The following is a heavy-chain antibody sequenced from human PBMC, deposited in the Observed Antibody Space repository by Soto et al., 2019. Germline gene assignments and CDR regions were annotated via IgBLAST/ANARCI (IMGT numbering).Heavy chain of an antibody. D-gene: IGHD4-17*01. CDR1: GFSFSDYY. Sequence: QEQLVESGGGVVKPGGSLRLSCTASGFSFSDYYMSWIRQAPGKGLECIAYISSSGNSIYYADSVKGRFTVSRDNAKNSLYLHMNSLTAEDTAMYYCVRDDDYGGTNNWFDPWDQGTLVTVSS. CDR2: ISSSGNSI. V-gene: IGHV3-11*01. CDR3: VRDDDYGGTNNWFDP. J-gene: IGHJ5*02.